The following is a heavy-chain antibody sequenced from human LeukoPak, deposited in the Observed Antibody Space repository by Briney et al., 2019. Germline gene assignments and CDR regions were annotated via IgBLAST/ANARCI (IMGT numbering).Heavy chain of an antibody. D-gene: IGHD3-10*01. CDR1: GGSISSGSYY. V-gene: IGHV4-61*02. Sequence: SETLSLTCTVSGGSISSGSYYWSWIRQPAGKGLEWIGRIYTSGSTNYNPSLKSRVTISVDTSKNQFSLKLSSVTAADTAVYYCAREARGFGVIQFDYWGQGTLVTVSS. CDR2: IYTSGST. J-gene: IGHJ4*02. CDR3: AREARGFGVIQFDY.